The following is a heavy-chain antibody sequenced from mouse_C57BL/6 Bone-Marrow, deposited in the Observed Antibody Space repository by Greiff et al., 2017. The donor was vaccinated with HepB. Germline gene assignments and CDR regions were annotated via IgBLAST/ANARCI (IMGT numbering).Heavy chain of an antibody. D-gene: IGHD2-10*01. CDR3: ARSYWAMDY. V-gene: IGHV1-75*01. CDR2: IFPGSGST. Sequence: QVQLQQSGPELVKPGASVKISCKASGYTFTDYYINWVKQRPGQGLEWIGWIFPGSGSTYYNEKFKGKATLTVDKSSSKAYMLLSSLTSEDSAVYFCARSYWAMDYWGQGTSVTVSS. J-gene: IGHJ4*01. CDR1: GYTFTDYY.